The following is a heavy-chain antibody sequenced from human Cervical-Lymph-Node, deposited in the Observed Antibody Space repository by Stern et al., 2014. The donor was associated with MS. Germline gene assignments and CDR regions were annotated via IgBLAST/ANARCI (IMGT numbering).Heavy chain of an antibody. V-gene: IGHV3-21*01. J-gene: IGHJ4*02. Sequence: VQLVESGGGLVKPGGSLSLSCAASGFTFSDYGMNWVRQAPGKGLEWVQSSSATSSYIHYADSVRGRFSISRDNAKNSLYLQMNSLRAEDTAMYYCARGGDYYGDSAYWGQGAPVTFSS. CDR2: SSATSSYI. D-gene: IGHD3-10*01. CDR1: GFTFSDYG. CDR3: ARGGDYYGDSAY.